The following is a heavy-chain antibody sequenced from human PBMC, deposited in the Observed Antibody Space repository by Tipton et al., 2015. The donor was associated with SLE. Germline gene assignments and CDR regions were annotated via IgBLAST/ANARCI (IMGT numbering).Heavy chain of an antibody. Sequence: SLRLSCAASGFTFSAYGMHWVRQAPGKGLEWVAVVWYDGANKYYADSVTGRFTISRDNANTLYLQMNSLRVEDTAVYYCVREVVVPAAIRDYFGMDVWGQGTTVTVSS. V-gene: IGHV3-33*08. D-gene: IGHD2-2*01. CDR2: VWYDGANK. CDR1: GFTFSAYG. J-gene: IGHJ6*02. CDR3: VREVVVPAAIRDYFGMDV.